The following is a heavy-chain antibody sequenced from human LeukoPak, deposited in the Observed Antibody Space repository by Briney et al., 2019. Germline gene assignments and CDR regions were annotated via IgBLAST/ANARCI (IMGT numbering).Heavy chain of an antibody. CDR3: ARSGGSSSGSLGLWYSHI. CDR1: GGSISSYF. Sequence: SETLSLTCTVSGGSISSYFWTWIRQPAGRGLEWIGHIYSSGSFKYNPSLKSRVTMSIDTSKNQLSLKLNSVTAADTAVYYCARSGGSSSGSLGLWYSHIWGQGTMVTVSS. CDR2: IYSSGSF. D-gene: IGHD6-19*01. V-gene: IGHV4-4*07. J-gene: IGHJ3*02.